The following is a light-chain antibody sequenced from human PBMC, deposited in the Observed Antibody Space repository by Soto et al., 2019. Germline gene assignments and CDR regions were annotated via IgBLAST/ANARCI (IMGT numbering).Light chain of an antibody. V-gene: IGLV1-47*01. CDR3: AAWDDSLSGYV. Sequence: QSVLTQPPPASGTPGQRVTISCSGSSSNIGSSYVYWYQQLPGTAPKLLIYKNYQRTSGVPDRFSGDKSGTSASLAISGLRSEDGADYYCAAWDDSLSGYVFGTGTKVTVL. CDR2: KNY. CDR1: SSNIGSSY. J-gene: IGLJ1*01.